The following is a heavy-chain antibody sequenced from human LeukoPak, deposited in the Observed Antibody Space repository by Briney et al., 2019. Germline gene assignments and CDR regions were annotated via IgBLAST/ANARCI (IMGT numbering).Heavy chain of an antibody. V-gene: IGHV3-7*01. CDR3: VRDIHRYYADY. CDR1: GFTFTNYW. Sequence: GGSLRLSCVASGFTFTNYWMSWVRQAPGKGLEWVANVKQDGSEKYYVDSVKGRFTISRDNAKSSLYLQMNSLRAEDTAVYYCVRDIHRYYADYWGQGTLVTVSS. J-gene: IGHJ4*02. CDR2: VKQDGSEK. D-gene: IGHD3-3*01.